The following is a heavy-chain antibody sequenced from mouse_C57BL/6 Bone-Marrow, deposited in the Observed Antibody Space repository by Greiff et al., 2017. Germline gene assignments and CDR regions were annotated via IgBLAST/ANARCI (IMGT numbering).Heavy chain of an antibody. CDR1: GYTFTSYW. V-gene: IGHV1-55*01. D-gene: IGHD1-1*01. CDR3: ARAGSSYRYFDV. CDR2: IYPGDGDT. J-gene: IGHJ1*03. Sequence: QVQLQQPGAELVKPGASVKMSCKASGYTFTSYWITWVKQRPGQGLEWIGDIYPGDGDTNYNGKFKGKATLTADKSSSTAYMQLSSLTSEDSAVYFCARAGSSYRYFDVWGTGTTVTVSS.